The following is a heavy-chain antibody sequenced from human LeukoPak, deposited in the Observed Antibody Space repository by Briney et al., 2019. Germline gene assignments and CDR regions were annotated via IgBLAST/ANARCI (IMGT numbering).Heavy chain of an antibody. D-gene: IGHD3-9*01. J-gene: IGHJ4*02. Sequence: PGGSLRLSCAVSGFTVSSNYMSWVRQAPGKGLEWVSVIYSGGSTYYADSVKGRFTISRDNSKNTLYLQMNSLRAEDTAVYYCARGNLLTGPYYFDYSGQGTLVTVSS. CDR1: GFTVSSNY. CDR2: IYSGGST. CDR3: ARGNLLTGPYYFDY. V-gene: IGHV3-66*01.